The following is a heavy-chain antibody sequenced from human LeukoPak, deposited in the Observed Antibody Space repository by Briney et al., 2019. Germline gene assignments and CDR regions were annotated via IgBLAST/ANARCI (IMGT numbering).Heavy chain of an antibody. J-gene: IGHJ3*02. CDR1: GFTFTNAW. D-gene: IGHD1-26*01. CDR2: IKSKTDGGTT. CDR3: TTSGNPSLIDI. Sequence: PGRSLRLSCAASGFTFTNAWMNWVRQAPGKGLEWVGRIKSKTDGGTTDYAAPVEARFTISRDDSKNTLYLQMNSLKTEDTAVYYCTTSGNPSLIDIWGQGTMVTVSS. V-gene: IGHV3-15*07.